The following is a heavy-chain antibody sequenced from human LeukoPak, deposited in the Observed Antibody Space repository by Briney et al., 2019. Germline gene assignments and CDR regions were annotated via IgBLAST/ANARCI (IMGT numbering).Heavy chain of an antibody. CDR2: IYYSGIA. Sequence: SETLSLTCTVSGGSISNYYWSWIRQPPGKGLEWIGYIYYSGIANYNPSLKSRVTLSVDTSKNQFSLKLSSVTAADTAVYYCARGSIAAAEGSHWFDPWGQGTLVTVSS. J-gene: IGHJ5*02. D-gene: IGHD6-13*01. CDR1: GGSISNYY. V-gene: IGHV4-59*01. CDR3: ARGSIAAAEGSHWFDP.